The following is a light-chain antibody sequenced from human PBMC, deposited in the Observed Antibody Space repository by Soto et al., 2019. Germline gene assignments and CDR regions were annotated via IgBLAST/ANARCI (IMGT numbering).Light chain of an antibody. J-gene: IGKJ4*01. CDR2: DAS. V-gene: IGKV3-11*01. CDR1: QSVSSY. CDR3: QQRSNWPST. Sequence: EIVLTQSPATLSLSPGERATLSCRASQSVSSYLAWYQQKPGQAPRLLIYDASNRTTGIPARFSGSGSGTAFTLTISSLEPEDLAVYYCQQRSNWPSTFGGGTKVEIK.